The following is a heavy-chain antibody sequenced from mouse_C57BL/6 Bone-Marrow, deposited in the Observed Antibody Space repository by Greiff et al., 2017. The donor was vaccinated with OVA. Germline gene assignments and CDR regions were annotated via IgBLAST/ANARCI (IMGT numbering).Heavy chain of an antibody. CDR1: GYSFTDYN. D-gene: IGHD2-5*01. J-gene: IGHJ1*03. CDR2: INPNYGTT. V-gene: IGHV1-39*01. CDR3: AGAYYSNRWYFDV. Sequence: VQLHQSGPELVKPGASVKISCKASGYSFTDYNMNWVKQSNGKSLEWIGVINPNYGTTSYNQKFKGKATLTVDQSSSTAYMQLNSLTSEDSAVYYCAGAYYSNRWYFDVWGTGTTVTVSS.